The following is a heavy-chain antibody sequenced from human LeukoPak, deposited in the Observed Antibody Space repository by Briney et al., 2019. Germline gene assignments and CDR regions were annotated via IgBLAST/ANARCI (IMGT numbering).Heavy chain of an antibody. D-gene: IGHD3-10*01. Sequence: PSQTLSLTCAVSGGSISSGGYSWSWIRQPPGKGLEWIGYIYYSGSTYYNPSLKSRVTISVDTSKNQFSLKLSSVTAADTAVYYCARGGNYYGSGSYYTYRARIFDYWGQGTLVTVSS. CDR3: ARGGNYYGSGSYYTYRARIFDY. CDR2: IYYSGST. V-gene: IGHV4-30-4*07. CDR1: GGSISSGGYS. J-gene: IGHJ4*02.